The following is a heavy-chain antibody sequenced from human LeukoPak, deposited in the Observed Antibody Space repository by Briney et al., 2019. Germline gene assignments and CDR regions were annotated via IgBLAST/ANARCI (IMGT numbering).Heavy chain of an antibody. CDR3: ARDGNGDLENWFDR. V-gene: IGHV1-18*01. D-gene: IGHD3-10*01. Sequence: ASVKVSCKASGYTFTTYGISWVRQAPGQGLEWRGWISTYNGNTKKYAQKFQGRVTMTTDTSTSTAYMELRSLRSDDTAVYYCARDGNGDLENWFDRWGEGTLVTVSS. CDR2: ISTYNGNTK. CDR1: GYTFTTYG. J-gene: IGHJ5*02.